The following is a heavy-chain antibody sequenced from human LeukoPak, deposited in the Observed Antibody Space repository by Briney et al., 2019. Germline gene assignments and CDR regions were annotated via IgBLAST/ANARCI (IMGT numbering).Heavy chain of an antibody. CDR1: GFTFSNYA. CDR3: VRGADTGYSSDS. J-gene: IGHJ4*02. V-gene: IGHV3-74*01. CDR2: INSDGRST. Sequence: GGSLTLSCEASGFTFSNYAMSWVRQAPGKGLVWVSRINSDGRSTNYADSVTGRFSISRDNAENTLYLQMNSLRVEDTAVYYCVRGADTGYSSDSWGQGTLVTVSS. D-gene: IGHD3-9*01.